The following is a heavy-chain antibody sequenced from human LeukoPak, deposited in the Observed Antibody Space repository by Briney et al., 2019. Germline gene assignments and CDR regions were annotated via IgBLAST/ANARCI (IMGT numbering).Heavy chain of an antibody. Sequence: PGGSLRLSCAASGFTVSSNNMSWVRQAPGKGLEWVSAISGSGGSTYYADSVKGRFTISRDNSKNTLYLQMNSLRAEDTAVYYCAKHRDAYSGSYFFVVDYWGQGTLVTVSS. CDR2: ISGSGGST. CDR3: AKHRDAYSGSYFFVVDY. CDR1: GFTVSSNN. V-gene: IGHV3-23*01. D-gene: IGHD1-26*01. J-gene: IGHJ4*02.